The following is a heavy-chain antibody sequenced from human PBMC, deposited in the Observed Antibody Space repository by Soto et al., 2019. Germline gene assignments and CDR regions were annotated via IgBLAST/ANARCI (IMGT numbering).Heavy chain of an antibody. J-gene: IGHJ4*02. CDR1: GDSISSGDYY. Sequence: QVQLQESGPGLVKPSQSLSLTCTVSGDSISSGDYYWNWFRQAPGKGLEWIGYISYSGTAYYNPSLQRRVPISVATSKTRFYLHLTSVTAADTAVHYCARGNPDYSDYVAFDSWGQGTLVTVSS. CDR2: ISYSGTA. CDR3: ARGNPDYSDYVAFDS. D-gene: IGHD4-17*01. V-gene: IGHV4-30-4*01.